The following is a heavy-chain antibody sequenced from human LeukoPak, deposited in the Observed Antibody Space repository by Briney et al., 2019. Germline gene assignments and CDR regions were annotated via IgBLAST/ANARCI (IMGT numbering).Heavy chain of an antibody. CDR2: IRYDGSNK. Sequence: GGSLRLSCAASGFTFSSYGMHWVRQAPGKGLEWVAFIRYDGSNKYYADSVKGRFTISRDNSKNTLYLQMNSLRAEDTAVYYCAKIPSTVTTVDFDYWGQGTLATVSS. V-gene: IGHV3-30*02. CDR1: GFTFSSYG. CDR3: AKIPSTVTTVDFDY. D-gene: IGHD4-17*01. J-gene: IGHJ4*02.